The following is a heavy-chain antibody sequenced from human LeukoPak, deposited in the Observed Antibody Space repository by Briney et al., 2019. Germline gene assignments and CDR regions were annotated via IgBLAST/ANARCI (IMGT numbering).Heavy chain of an antibody. J-gene: IGHJ4*02. V-gene: IGHV4-39*07. CDR3: ARAPRQIPAAIGS. CDR2: IYYSGST. CDR1: GGSISSSSYY. Sequence: SETLSLTCTVSGGSISSSSYYWGWIRQPPGKGLEWIGSIYYSGSTYYNPSLKSRVTISVDTSKNQFSLKLRSVTAADTAVYYCARAPRQIPAAIGSWGQGTLVTVSS. D-gene: IGHD2-2*01.